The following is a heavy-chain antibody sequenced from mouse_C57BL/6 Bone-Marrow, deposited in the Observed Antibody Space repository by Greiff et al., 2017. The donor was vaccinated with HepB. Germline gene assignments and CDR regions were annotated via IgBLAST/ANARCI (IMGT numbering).Heavy chain of an antibody. Sequence: VQLQQSGPGLVKPSQSLSLTCSVTGYSITSGYYWNWIRQFPGNKLEWVGYISYDGSNNYNPSLKNRISITRDTSKNQFFLKLNSVTTEDTATYYCAREEVTGTIYFDYWGQGTTLTVSS. CDR1: GYSITSGYY. CDR3: AREEVTGTIYFDY. V-gene: IGHV3-6*01. CDR2: ISYDGSN. J-gene: IGHJ2*01. D-gene: IGHD4-1*01.